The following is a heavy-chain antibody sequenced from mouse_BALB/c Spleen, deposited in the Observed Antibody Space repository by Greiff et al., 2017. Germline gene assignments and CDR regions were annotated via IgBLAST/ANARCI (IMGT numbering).Heavy chain of an antibody. CDR2: ISYSGST. Sequence: EVQVVESGPSLVKPSQTLSLTCSVTGDSITSGYWNWIRKFPGNKLEYMGYISYSGSTYYNPSLKSRISITRDTSKNQYYLQLNSVTTEDTATYYCARWDPTYDGYAMDYWGQGTSVTVSS. CDR1: GDSITSGY. J-gene: IGHJ4*01. D-gene: IGHD2-12*01. V-gene: IGHV3-8*02. CDR3: ARWDPTYDGYAMDY.